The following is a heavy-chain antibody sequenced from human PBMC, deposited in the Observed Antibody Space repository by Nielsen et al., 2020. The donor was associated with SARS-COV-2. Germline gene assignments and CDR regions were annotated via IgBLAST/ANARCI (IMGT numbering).Heavy chain of an antibody. V-gene: IGHV5-51*01. CDR3: ARRGSYSEFDY. CDR1: GYSLTSYW. CDR2: IYPGDSDT. D-gene: IGHD1-26*01. Sequence: GESLKISCQGSGYSLTSYWIGWVRQMPGKGLELMGIIYPGDSDTRYSPSFQGQVTISADKSISTAYLQWSSLKASDTAMYYCARRGSYSEFDYWGQGTLVTVSS. J-gene: IGHJ4*02.